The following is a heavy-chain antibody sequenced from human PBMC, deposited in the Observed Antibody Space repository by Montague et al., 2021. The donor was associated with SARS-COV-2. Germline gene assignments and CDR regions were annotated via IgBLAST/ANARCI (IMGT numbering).Heavy chain of an antibody. CDR2: INHSGST. CDR3: TREGYQVLWSDYYYYGMDV. CDR1: GGSFSGYY. D-gene: IGHD2-2*01. V-gene: IGHV4-34*01. Sequence: SETLSLTCAVYGGSFSGYYWSWSRQPPGKDVEWRGEINHSGSTTYNPPLKSRVTISVDTSKNQFSLKLSSVTAADTAVYYCTREGYQVLWSDYYYYGMDVWGQGTTVTVSS. J-gene: IGHJ6*02.